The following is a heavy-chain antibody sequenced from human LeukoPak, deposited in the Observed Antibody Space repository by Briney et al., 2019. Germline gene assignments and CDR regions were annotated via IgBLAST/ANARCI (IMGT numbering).Heavy chain of an antibody. Sequence: SETLSLTCTVSGGSISSYYWTWIRQPPGRGLEWMGYIYYSGSTNYNPSLKSRVTILVDTSKNQFSLKLSSVTAADTAVYYCARFRPGYPGNYFDYWGQGTLVTVSS. J-gene: IGHJ4*02. CDR3: ARFRPGYPGNYFDY. D-gene: IGHD6-25*01. CDR1: GGSISSYY. V-gene: IGHV4-59*01. CDR2: IYYSGST.